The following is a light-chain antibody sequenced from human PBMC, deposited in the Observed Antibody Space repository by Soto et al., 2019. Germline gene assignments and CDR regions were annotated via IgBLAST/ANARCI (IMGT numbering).Light chain of an antibody. J-gene: IGLJ2*01. V-gene: IGLV1-40*01. Sequence: QSVLTQPPSVSGAPGQRVTISCTGSSSNIGAGYDLQWYQQLSGTAPKLLIYGNSNRPSGVPDRFSGSKSGTSASLAITGLQAEDEADYYGQSYDSSLSGSVVFGGGTKVTVL. CDR2: GNS. CDR3: QSYDSSLSGSVV. CDR1: SSNIGAGYD.